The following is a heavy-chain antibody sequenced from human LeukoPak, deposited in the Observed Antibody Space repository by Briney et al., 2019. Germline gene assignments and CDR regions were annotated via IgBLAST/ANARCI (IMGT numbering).Heavy chain of an antibody. CDR2: ISSSSSYI. V-gene: IGHV3-21*01. J-gene: IGHJ4*02. D-gene: IGHD2-2*01. CDR1: GFTFSSYS. CDR3: ARGVPAAHGDY. Sequence: KSGGSLRLSCEASGFTFSSYSMNWVRQAPGKGLEWVSSISSSSSYIYYADSVKGRFTIPRDNAKNSLYLQMNSLRAEDTAVYYCARGVPAAHGDYWGQGTLVTVSS.